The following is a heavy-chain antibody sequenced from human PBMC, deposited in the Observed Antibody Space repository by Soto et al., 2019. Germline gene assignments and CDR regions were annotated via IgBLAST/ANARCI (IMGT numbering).Heavy chain of an antibody. CDR3: VRDGTKTLRDWFDP. CDR1: GASISGFY. V-gene: IGHV4-4*07. Sequence: SETLSLTCTVSGASISGFYWSWIRKSAGKGLEWIGRIYATGTTDYNPSLKSRVMMSVDTSKTQFSLKLRSVTAADTAVYYCVRDGTKTLRDWFDPWGQGISVTVSS. J-gene: IGHJ5*02. CDR2: IYATGTT. D-gene: IGHD1-1*01.